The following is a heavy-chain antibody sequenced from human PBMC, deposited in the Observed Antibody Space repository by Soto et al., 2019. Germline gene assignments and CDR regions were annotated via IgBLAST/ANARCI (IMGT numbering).Heavy chain of an antibody. J-gene: IGHJ6*02. V-gene: IGHV3-11*05. CDR2: ISSSSSYT. Sequence: QVQLVESGGGLVKPGGSLRLSCAASGFTFSDYYMSWIRQAPGKGLEWVSYISSSSSYTNYADSVKGRFTISRDNAKNSLFLQMNSLRAEDTAVYYCAQGEGYDISHPHYYYYGMDVWGQGTTVTVSS. D-gene: IGHD3-9*01. CDR1: GFTFSDYY. CDR3: AQGEGYDISHPHYYYYGMDV.